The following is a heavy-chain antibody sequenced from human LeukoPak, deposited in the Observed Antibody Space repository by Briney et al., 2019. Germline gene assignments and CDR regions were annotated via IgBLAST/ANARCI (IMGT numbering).Heavy chain of an antibody. CDR2: IIPIFGTA. J-gene: IGHJ6*02. CDR1: GGTFSSYA. Sequence: GASVKVSCKASGGTFSSYAISWVRQAPGQGLEWMGGIIPIFGTANYAQKFQGRVTITADESTSTAYMELSSLRSEDTAVYYCARGNLDTAMGYYYYGMDVWGQGTTVTVSS. V-gene: IGHV1-69*13. CDR3: ARGNLDTAMGYYYYGMDV. D-gene: IGHD5-18*01.